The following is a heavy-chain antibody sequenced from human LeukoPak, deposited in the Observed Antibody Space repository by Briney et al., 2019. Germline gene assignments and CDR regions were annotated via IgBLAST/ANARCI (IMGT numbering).Heavy chain of an antibody. CDR1: GGSISSGGYS. V-gene: IGHV4-30-2*01. J-gene: IGHJ4*02. Sequence: SETLSLTCAVSGGSISSGGYSWSWIRQPPGKGLEWIGYIYHSGSTYYNPSLKSRVTISVDRSKNQFSLKLSSVTAADTAVYYCARVSSGATTVDYWGQGTLVTVSS. D-gene: IGHD1-26*01. CDR3: ARVSSGATTVDY. CDR2: IYHSGST.